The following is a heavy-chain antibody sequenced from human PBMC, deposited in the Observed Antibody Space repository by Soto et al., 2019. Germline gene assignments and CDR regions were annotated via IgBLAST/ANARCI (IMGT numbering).Heavy chain of an antibody. D-gene: IGHD6-13*01. CDR3: AKGRYSSSWTRYGMDV. CDR1: GFTFSSYA. CDR2: ISGSGGST. J-gene: IGHJ6*02. Sequence: EVQLLESGRGLVQPGGSLRLSCAASGFTFSSYAMSWVRQAPGKGLEWVSAISGSGGSTYYADSVKGRFTISRDNSKNTLYLQMNSLRAEDTAVYYCAKGRYSSSWTRYGMDVWGQGTTVTVSS. V-gene: IGHV3-23*01.